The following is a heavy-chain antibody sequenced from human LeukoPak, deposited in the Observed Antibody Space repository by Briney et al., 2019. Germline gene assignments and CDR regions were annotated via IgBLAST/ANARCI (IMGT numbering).Heavy chain of an antibody. CDR3: ARDPWGIASSRLFDY. J-gene: IGHJ4*02. Sequence: GGSLRLSCAASGFTFDDYSMSWVRRAPGKGLEWVSGINLNGGSTGYADSVKGRFTISRDNAKNSLYLQMNSLRAEDTALYYCARDPWGIASSRLFDYWGQGTLVTVSS. CDR2: INLNGGST. CDR1: GFTFDDYS. V-gene: IGHV3-20*04. D-gene: IGHD6-13*01.